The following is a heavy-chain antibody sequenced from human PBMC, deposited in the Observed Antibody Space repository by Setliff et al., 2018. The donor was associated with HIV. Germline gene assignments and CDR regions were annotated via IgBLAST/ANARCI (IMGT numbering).Heavy chain of an antibody. CDR3: VLGSSYFDY. V-gene: IGHV4-4*07. CDR1: GGSISGDF. CDR2: THASGTT. D-gene: IGHD2-8*02. J-gene: IGHJ4*02. Sequence: SETLSLTCTVSGGSISGDFWTWIRQPAGEGLEWIGRTHASGTTQCEPSLKNRCSMSIDTSKNQFSLNLSSVTAADTAVYYCVLGSSYFDYWGQGTLVTVSS.